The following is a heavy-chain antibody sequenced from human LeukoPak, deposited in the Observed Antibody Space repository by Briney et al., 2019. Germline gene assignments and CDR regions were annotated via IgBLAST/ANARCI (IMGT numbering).Heavy chain of an antibody. V-gene: IGHV3-11*01. D-gene: IGHD3-10*01. J-gene: IGHJ4*02. Sequence: TGGPLRLSCAASGFAFSDFYMFWIRQAPGKGLEWISYISNSGSTLYYADSVKGRFTISRDNDKYLLYLQMNSLRADDTAVYYCARDALGSYDYWGQGTLVTVSS. CDR3: ARDALGSYDY. CDR2: ISNSGSTL. CDR1: GFAFSDFY.